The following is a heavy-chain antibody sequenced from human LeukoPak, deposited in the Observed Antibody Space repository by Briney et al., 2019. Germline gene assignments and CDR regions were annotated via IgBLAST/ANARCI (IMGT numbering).Heavy chain of an antibody. CDR1: GFTFSSYW. CDR3: ARGGGLDV. Sequence: GGSLRLSCAASGFTFSSYWMNWARQAPGKGLEWVASINHNGNVNYYVDSVKGRFTISRDNAKNSLYLQMSNLRVEDTAVYFYARGGGLDVWGQGATVTVSS. CDR2: INHNGNVN. J-gene: IGHJ6*02. V-gene: IGHV3-7*03. D-gene: IGHD3-16*01.